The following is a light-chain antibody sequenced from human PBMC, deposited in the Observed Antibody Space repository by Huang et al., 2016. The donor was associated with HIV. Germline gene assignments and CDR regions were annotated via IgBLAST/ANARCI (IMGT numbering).Light chain of an antibody. CDR3: QQYATSPLT. Sequence: EIVLTQSPGTLSLSPGERATLSCRARYNVSDNFLAWYQQKPGQAPRLLIYGASSRATGIPDRFSGSGSGTEFIFINSRLDPEDCAVFYCQQYATSPLTFGGGTKVDIK. V-gene: IGKV3-20*01. J-gene: IGKJ4*01. CDR2: GAS. CDR1: YNVSDNF.